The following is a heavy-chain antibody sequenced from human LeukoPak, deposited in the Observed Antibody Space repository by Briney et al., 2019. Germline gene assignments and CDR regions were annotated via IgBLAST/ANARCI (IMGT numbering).Heavy chain of an antibody. V-gene: IGHV3-11*04. D-gene: IGHD3-16*02. Sequence: PGGSLRLSCAASGFTFSDYYMGWIRQAPGKGLEWVSYISSSGSTIYYADSVKGRFTISRDNAKNSLYLQMNSLRAEDTAVYYCARDWSVVTPFHAFDIWGQGTMVTVSS. CDR2: ISSSGSTI. CDR3: ARDWSVVTPFHAFDI. CDR1: GFTFSDYY. J-gene: IGHJ3*02.